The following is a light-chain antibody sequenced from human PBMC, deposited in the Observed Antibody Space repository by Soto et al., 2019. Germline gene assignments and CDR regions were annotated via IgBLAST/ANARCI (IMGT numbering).Light chain of an antibody. CDR1: PGLGND. CDR2: AAT. CDR3: LQDHNYPLP. Sequence: AIQMAQSPSSLSASVGDRVPITCRASPGLGNDVGWYQQKPGKAPQLLLYAATPLQSGVPSRFSGTRSGTDFTLTISSLQPEDFATYYCLQDHNYPLPFGGGTKVEIK. V-gene: IGKV1-6*02. J-gene: IGKJ4*01.